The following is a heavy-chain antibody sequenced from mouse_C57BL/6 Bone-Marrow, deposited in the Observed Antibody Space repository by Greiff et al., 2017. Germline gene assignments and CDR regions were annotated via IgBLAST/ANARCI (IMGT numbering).Heavy chain of an antibody. V-gene: IGHV1-82*01. CDR1: GYAFSSSW. CDR3: ARNVYAMDY. CDR2: IYPGDGDT. Sequence: QVQLQQSGPELVKPGASVKISCKASGYAFSSSWMNWVKQRPGKGLEWIGRIYPGDGDTNYNGKFKGKATLTADKSSSTAYMQLSSLTSEDSAVYFCARNVYAMDYWGQGTSVTVSS. J-gene: IGHJ4*01.